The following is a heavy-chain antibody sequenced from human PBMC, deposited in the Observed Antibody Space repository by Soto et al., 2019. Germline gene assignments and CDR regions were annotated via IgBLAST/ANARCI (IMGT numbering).Heavy chain of an antibody. CDR3: ARCVVVPAAMFDY. D-gene: IGHD2-2*01. CDR2: ISSSSSYI. Sequence: EVQLVESGGGLVKPGGSLRLSCAASGFTFSSYSMNWVRQAPGKGLEWVSSISSSSSYIYYADSVKGRFTISRDNAKNSLYLQMNSLRAEDTAVYYCARCVVVPAAMFDYWGQGTLVTVYS. J-gene: IGHJ4*02. V-gene: IGHV3-21*01. CDR1: GFTFSSYS.